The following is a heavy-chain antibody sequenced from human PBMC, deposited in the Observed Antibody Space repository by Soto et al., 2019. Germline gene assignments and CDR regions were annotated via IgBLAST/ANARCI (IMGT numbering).Heavy chain of an antibody. CDR1: GFSLTTSRVG. V-gene: IGHV2-5*02. D-gene: IGHD3-3*01. Sequence: QITLKESGPTVVKPTENLTLNCTFSGFSLTTSRVGVGWVRQSTGKAHEWLALIYWDDDKRYRTSLNSRRIITKDTAKNHVVLTMTNVDPADTATYYCAHRVLRTVFGLVTTTASYLDFWGPGTTVVVSS. J-gene: IGHJ4*02. CDR2: IYWDDDK. CDR3: AHRVLRTVFGLVTTTASYLDF.